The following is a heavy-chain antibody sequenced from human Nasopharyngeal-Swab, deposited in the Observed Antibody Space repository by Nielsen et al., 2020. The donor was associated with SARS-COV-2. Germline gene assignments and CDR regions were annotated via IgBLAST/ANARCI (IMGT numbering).Heavy chain of an antibody. CDR3: AKEGSTSCYLMCWFDP. CDR1: GFTFSSHG. CDR2: ISYDGSNK. J-gene: IGHJ5*02. D-gene: IGHD2-2*01. V-gene: IGHV3-30*18. Sequence: GESLKISCAASGFTFSSHGMHWVRQAPGKGLEWVAVISYDGSNKYYADSVKGRFTISRDNSKNTLYLQMNSLRAEDTAVYYCAKEGSTSCYLMCWFDPWGQGTLVTVSS.